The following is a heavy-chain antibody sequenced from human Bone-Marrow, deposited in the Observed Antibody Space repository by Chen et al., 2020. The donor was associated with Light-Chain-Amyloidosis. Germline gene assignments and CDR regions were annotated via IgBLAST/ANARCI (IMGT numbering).Heavy chain of an antibody. CDR1: GFTFSSYA. V-gene: IGHV3-64*04. Sequence: VQLVESGGGLVQPGGSLRLSCSASGFTFSSYAMHWVRQAPGKGLEYVSAISSNGGSTYYADSVKGRFTISRDNSKNTLSLQMNSLRAEDTAVYYCAKFLDRGSWYYYYGMDVWGQGTTVTVSS. CDR3: AKFLDRGSWYYYYGMDV. CDR2: ISSNGGST. J-gene: IGHJ6*02. D-gene: IGHD3-10*01.